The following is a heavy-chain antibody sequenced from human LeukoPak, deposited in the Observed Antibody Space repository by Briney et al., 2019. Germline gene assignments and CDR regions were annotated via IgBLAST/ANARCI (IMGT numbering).Heavy chain of an antibody. J-gene: IGHJ4*02. CDR1: GGSINSYGYY. Sequence: SETLSLTCSVSGGSINSYGYYWAWIRQPPGKRPEWIGSIFYSGSTHYNPSLQSRITISADTSKGQFSLKLSSVTAADTAVYYCARLYYYGSGSDFDYWGQGTLVTVSS. CDR2: IFYSGST. V-gene: IGHV4-39*01. CDR3: ARLYYYGSGSDFDY. D-gene: IGHD3-10*01.